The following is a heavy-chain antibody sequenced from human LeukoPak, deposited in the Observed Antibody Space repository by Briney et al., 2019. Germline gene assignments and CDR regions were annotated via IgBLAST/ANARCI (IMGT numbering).Heavy chain of an antibody. CDR1: GGSISSSTYY. Sequence: PSETLSLTCTVSGGSISSSTYYWAWIRQPPGRGLEWIGSIYYGGSTYYSPSLESRVTISVDTSKNQFSLKLSSVTAADTAVYYCARQALWFFDHWGQGTLVTVSP. V-gene: IGHV4-39*01. CDR3: ARQALWFFDH. J-gene: IGHJ4*02. CDR2: IYYGGST. D-gene: IGHD2-21*01.